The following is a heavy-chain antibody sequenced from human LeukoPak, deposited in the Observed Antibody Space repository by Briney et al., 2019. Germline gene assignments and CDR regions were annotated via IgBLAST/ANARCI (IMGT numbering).Heavy chain of an antibody. CDR1: GFTFSSYA. CDR2: ISYDGSNK. CDR3: AREGGLRLSYYYYMDV. J-gene: IGHJ6*03. Sequence: GGSLRLSCAASGFTFSSYAMHWVRQAPGKGLEWVAVISYDGSNKYYADSVEGRFTISRDNSKNTLYLQMNSLRAEDTAVYYCAREGGLRLSYYYYMDVWGKGTTVTVSS. V-gene: IGHV3-30-3*01. D-gene: IGHD4-17*01.